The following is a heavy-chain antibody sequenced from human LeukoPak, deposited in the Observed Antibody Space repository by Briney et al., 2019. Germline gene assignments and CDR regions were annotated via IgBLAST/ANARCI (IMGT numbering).Heavy chain of an antibody. CDR1: GGSISSYY. Sequence: SETLSLTCTVSGGSISSYYWSWIRQPPGKGLEWIGYIYYSGSTNYNPSLKSRVTISVDTPKNQFSLKLSSVTAADTAVYYCARVGAAGKHDAFDIWGQGTMVTVSS. D-gene: IGHD6-13*01. CDR2: IYYSGST. J-gene: IGHJ3*02. V-gene: IGHV4-59*01. CDR3: ARVGAAGKHDAFDI.